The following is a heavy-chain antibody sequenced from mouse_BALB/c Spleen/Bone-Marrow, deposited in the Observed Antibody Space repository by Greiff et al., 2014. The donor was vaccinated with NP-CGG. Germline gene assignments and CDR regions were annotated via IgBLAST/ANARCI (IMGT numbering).Heavy chain of an antibody. V-gene: IGHV2-6-7*01. CDR1: GFSLTGYG. J-gene: IGHJ4*01. D-gene: IGHD2-4*01. Sequence: QVHVKQSXPGLVAPSQSLSITCTVSGFSLTGYGVSWVRQPPGKGLEWLGMIWGDGSTDYNSALKSRLNISKDNSKSQVFLKMNSLQTDDTARYYCARDSFLITRALDFWGQGTSVTVSS. CDR2: IWGDGST. CDR3: ARDSFLITRALDF.